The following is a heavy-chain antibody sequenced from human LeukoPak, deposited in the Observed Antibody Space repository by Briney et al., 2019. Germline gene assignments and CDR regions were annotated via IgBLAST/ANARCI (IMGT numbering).Heavy chain of an antibody. J-gene: IGHJ6*02. CDR3: ARSVYGSSSYCYYGVDV. D-gene: IGHD6-6*01. V-gene: IGHV3-66*01. CDR2: IHSGGTT. CDR1: GLTVSSNY. Sequence: PGGSLRLSCAASGLTVSSNYMNWVRQAPGKGLEWVSVIHSGGTTHYADSVKGRFIISRDNSKNMLYLQMNSLRAEDTSVYYCARSVYGSSSYCYYGVDVWGHRTTVTVSS.